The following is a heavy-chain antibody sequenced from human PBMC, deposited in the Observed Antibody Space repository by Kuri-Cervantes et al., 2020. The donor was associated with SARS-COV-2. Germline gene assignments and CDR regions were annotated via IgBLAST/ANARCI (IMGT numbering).Heavy chain of an antibody. J-gene: IGHJ6*03. Sequence: SETLSLTCDVSGFTVSHGSYTWSWIRQPAGKGLEWIGRIYTSGSNNYNPSLKSRVTMSEDTSKNQFSLKMSSVTAAEAAVYYCARAKGETYYYYYMDVWGKGTTVTVSS. D-gene: IGHD3-16*01. CDR2: IYTSGSN. V-gene: IGHV4-61*02. CDR1: GFTVSHGSYT. CDR3: ARAKGETYYYYYMDV.